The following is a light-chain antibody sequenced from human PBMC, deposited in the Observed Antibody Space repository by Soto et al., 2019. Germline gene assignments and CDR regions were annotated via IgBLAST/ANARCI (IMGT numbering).Light chain of an antibody. Sequence: QSVLTQPPSASGSPGQSVTISCTGTSSDVGAYNYVSWYQQHPGKAPKLIIYGVSQRPSGVPDRFSGSRSGNTASLTVSGLQAEDEADYYCCSYAGTKRVFGTGTKVTV. CDR1: SSDVGAYNY. J-gene: IGLJ1*01. CDR2: GVS. V-gene: IGLV2-8*01. CDR3: CSYAGTKRV.